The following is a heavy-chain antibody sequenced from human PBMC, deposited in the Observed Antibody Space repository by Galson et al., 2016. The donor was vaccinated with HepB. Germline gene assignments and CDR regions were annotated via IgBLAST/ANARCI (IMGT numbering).Heavy chain of an antibody. CDR1: GGSLSAYS. D-gene: IGHD2-8*02. J-gene: IGHJ4*02. Sequence: SETLSLTCAVYGGSLSAYSWDWIRQSPGKGLEWIGEVSHKGVMNLSPSLKSRLAVSVDTAKNQFSLHLRSVTAADTAVYYCATHRTGPTGFPFDNWGQGTLVTVSS. CDR2: VSHKGVM. V-gene: IGHV4-34*01. CDR3: ATHRTGPTGFPFDN.